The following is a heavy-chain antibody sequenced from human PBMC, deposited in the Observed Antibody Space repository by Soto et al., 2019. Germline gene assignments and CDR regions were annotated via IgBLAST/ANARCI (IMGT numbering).Heavy chain of an antibody. CDR1: GGTFSSYT. J-gene: IGHJ3*02. CDR3: ARGLFFSRATSADAFDI. Sequence: SVKVSCKASGGTFSSYTISWVRQATGQGLEWMGRIIPILGIANYAQKFQGRVTITADKSTSTAYMELSSLRSEDTAVYYCARGLFFSRATSADAFDIWGQGTMVTVSS. V-gene: IGHV1-69*02. D-gene: IGHD1-26*01. CDR2: IIPILGIA.